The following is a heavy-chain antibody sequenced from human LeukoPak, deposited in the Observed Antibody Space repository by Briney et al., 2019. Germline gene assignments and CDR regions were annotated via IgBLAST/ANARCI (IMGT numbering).Heavy chain of an antibody. V-gene: IGHV1-18*01. D-gene: IGHD5-12*01. CDR3: AREVVATKNAYYFYFYLDV. Sequence: GASVKVSCKASGYTFNTYGISWVRQAPGQGLKWMGWISTFNGDTNYEQKLQGRVTMTTDTSTSTAYMELRSLRSDDTAVYYCAREVVATKNAYYFYFYLDVWGQGTTVTVSS. CDR1: GYTFNTYG. J-gene: IGHJ6*03. CDR2: ISTFNGDT.